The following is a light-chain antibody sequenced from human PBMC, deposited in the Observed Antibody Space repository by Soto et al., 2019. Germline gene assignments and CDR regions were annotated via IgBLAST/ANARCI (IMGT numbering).Light chain of an antibody. CDR3: QQYNNWYT. Sequence: EVVLTQSPVTLSVSPGERATLSCRASQSVSNNLAVYQQKPGQAPRLLIYGASTRATGIPARFSGSGSGTEFTLTIGSLQSEDFAVYYCQQYNNWYTFGQGTKLEIK. V-gene: IGKV3-15*01. CDR1: QSVSNN. CDR2: GAS. J-gene: IGKJ2*01.